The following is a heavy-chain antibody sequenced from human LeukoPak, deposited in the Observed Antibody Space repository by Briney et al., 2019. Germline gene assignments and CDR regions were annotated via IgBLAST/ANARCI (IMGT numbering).Heavy chain of an antibody. V-gene: IGHV3-13*01. CDR2: IGTAGDT. Sequence: PGGSLRLSCAASGFTFSSYDMHWVRQATGKGLEWVSAIGTAGDTYYPGSVKGRFTISRENAKNSLYLQMNSLRAEDTAVYYCARAVYGGYGLGTFDYWGQGTLVTVSS. CDR1: GFTFSSYD. CDR3: ARAVYGGYGLGTFDY. D-gene: IGHD4-23*01. J-gene: IGHJ4*02.